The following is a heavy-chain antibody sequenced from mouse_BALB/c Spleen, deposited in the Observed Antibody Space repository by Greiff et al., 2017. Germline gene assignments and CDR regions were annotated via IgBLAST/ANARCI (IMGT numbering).Heavy chain of an antibody. V-gene: IGHV1-12*01. CDR2: IYPGNGDT. Sequence: QVQLQQPGAELVKPGASVKMSCKASGYTFTSYNMHWVKQTPGQGLEWIGAIYPGNGDTSYNQKFKGKATLTADKSSSTAYMQLSSLTSEDSAVYYCARLGDGYSYAMDYWGQGTTLTVSS. CDR1: GYTFTSYN. CDR3: ARLGDGYSYAMDY. J-gene: IGHJ2*01. D-gene: IGHD2-3*01.